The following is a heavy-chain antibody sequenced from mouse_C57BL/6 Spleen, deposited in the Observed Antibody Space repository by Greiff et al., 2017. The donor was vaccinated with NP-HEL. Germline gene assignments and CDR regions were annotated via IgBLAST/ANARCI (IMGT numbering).Heavy chain of an antibody. CDR1: GFNIKDYY. J-gene: IGHJ2*01. CDR3: AQCYGSSVSYYFDY. CDR2: IDPEDGET. V-gene: IGHV14-2*01. Sequence: VQLKQSGAELVKPGASVKLSCTASGFNIKDYYMHWVKQRTEQGLEWIGRIDPEDGETKYAPKFQGKATITADTSSNTAYLQLSSLTSEDPAVYYCAQCYGSSVSYYFDYWGQGTTLTVSS. D-gene: IGHD1-1*01.